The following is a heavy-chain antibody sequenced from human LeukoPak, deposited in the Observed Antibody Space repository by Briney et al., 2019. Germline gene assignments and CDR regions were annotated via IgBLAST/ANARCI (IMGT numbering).Heavy chain of an antibody. CDR3: ARENYYDSSGNDAFDV. J-gene: IGHJ3*01. CDR1: GFTFSTYW. Sequence: GGSLRLSCTVSGFTFSTYWMTWVRQAPGKGLEWVANLKQDGSVKYYVDSVKGRFTITRDNAKKALYLEMNSLRVEDTALYYCARENYYDSSGNDAFDVWGQGTMVTVSS. D-gene: IGHD3-22*01. CDR2: LKQDGSVK. V-gene: IGHV3-7*04.